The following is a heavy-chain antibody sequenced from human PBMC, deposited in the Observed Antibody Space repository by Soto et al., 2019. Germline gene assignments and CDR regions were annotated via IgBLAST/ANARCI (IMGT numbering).Heavy chain of an antibody. D-gene: IGHD1-26*01. CDR1: GYSISNGSY. CDR3: ARVVVGTTTLGFGY. J-gene: IGHJ4*02. V-gene: IGHV4-38-2*01. Sequence: SETLSLTCAVSGYSISNGSYWGWIRQPPGKGLEWIGSIYHSGSTYYNPSLKSRLTISVHTSKNLFSLKLNSMTAADTAVYYCARVVVGTTTLGFGYWGQGALVTVSS. CDR2: IYHSGST.